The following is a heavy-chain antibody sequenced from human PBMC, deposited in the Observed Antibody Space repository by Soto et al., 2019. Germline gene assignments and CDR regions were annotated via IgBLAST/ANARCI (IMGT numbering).Heavy chain of an antibody. CDR2: ISAYNGNT. J-gene: IGHJ4*02. Sequence: QVQLVQSGAEVKKPGASVKVSCKASGYTFTNFGISWVRQAPGQGLEWMGWISAYNGNTNYAQNFQGRVTMTTDTSTSTAYXXXXXXXXDXXXXXXXXXXXXXIXYWGQGTLVTVSS. CDR3: XXXXXXIXY. V-gene: IGHV1-18*01. CDR1: GYTFTNFG.